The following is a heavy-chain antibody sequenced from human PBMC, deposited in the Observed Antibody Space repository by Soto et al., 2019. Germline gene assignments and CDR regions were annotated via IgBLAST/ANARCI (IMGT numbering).Heavy chain of an antibody. CDR1: GGTFSSYA. J-gene: IGHJ5*02. D-gene: IGHD1-1*01. V-gene: IGHV1-69*13. CDR3: ARSGRRIDNWFDP. CDR2: IIPIFGTA. Sequence: SVKVSCTASGGTFSSYAISWVRQAPGQGLEWMGGIIPIFGTANYAQKFQGRVTITADESTSTAYMELSSLRSEDTAVYYCARSGRRIDNWFDPWGQGTLVTSPQ.